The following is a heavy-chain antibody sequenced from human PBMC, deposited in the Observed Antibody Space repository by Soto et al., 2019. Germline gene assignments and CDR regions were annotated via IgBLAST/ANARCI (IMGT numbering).Heavy chain of an antibody. D-gene: IGHD3-10*01. CDR3: ARGGGLLWFGELLSYFDY. J-gene: IGHJ4*02. CDR1: GGSFSGYY. V-gene: IGHV4-34*01. CDR2: INHSGST. Sequence: QVQLQQWGAGLLKPSETLSLTCAVYGGSFSGYYWSWIRQPPGKGLEWIGEINHSGSTNYNPSLKSRVTISVDTSKNQFSLKLSSVTAADTAVYYCARGGGLLWFGELLSYFDYWGQGTLVTVSS.